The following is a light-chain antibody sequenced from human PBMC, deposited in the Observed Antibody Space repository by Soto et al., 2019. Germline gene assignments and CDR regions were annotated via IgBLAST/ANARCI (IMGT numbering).Light chain of an antibody. J-gene: IGKJ3*01. CDR1: QTINTW. Sequence: DIQMTQSPSTLSASVGDRVTITCRASQTINTWLAWYQQKPGKAPKLLIYRASNLVSGVPSRFSRSRSGTEFTLTISSLQPDDFSIYYCQQYETYSGTFGPGTKVDI. CDR3: QQYETYSGT. V-gene: IGKV1-5*03. CDR2: RAS.